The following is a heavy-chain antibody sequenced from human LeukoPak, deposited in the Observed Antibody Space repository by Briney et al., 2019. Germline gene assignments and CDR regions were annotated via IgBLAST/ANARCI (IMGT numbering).Heavy chain of an antibody. CDR2: ISYDGSDK. D-gene: IGHD3-22*01. Sequence: PGGSLRLSCAASGFTFSSYGMHWVRQAPGKGLEWVAVISYDGSDKYYADSVKGRFTISRDNSKNTLYLQMNSLRAEDTAVYYCAKDRSSSGDYYFDYWGQGTLVTVSS. CDR3: AKDRSSSGDYYFDY. V-gene: IGHV3-30*18. J-gene: IGHJ4*02. CDR1: GFTFSSYG.